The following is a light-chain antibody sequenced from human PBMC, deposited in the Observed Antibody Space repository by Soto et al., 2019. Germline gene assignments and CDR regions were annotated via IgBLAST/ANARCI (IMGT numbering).Light chain of an antibody. Sequence: QSALTQPPSASGSPGQSVTISCTGTSSDVGAYNFVSWYQHHPGKAPKLILHEVTTRPSGVSSRFSGSKSGNTASLTISGLQADDEANYYCSSYTSSNTPYVFGTGTKVTVL. V-gene: IGLV2-14*01. J-gene: IGLJ1*01. CDR3: SSYTSSNTPYV. CDR1: SSDVGAYNF. CDR2: EVT.